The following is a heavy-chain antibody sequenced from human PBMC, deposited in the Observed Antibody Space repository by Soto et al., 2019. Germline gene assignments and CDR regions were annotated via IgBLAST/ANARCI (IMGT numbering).Heavy chain of an antibody. D-gene: IGHD6-6*01. CDR2: INHSGST. Sequence: PSETLSLTCAVYGGSFSGYYWSWIRQPPGKGLEWIGEINHSGSTNYNPSLKSRVTISVDTSKNQFSLKLSSVTAADTAVYYCARPAYSSSVDYWGQGTLVTVS. J-gene: IGHJ4*02. V-gene: IGHV4-34*01. CDR1: GGSFSGYY. CDR3: ARPAYSSSVDY.